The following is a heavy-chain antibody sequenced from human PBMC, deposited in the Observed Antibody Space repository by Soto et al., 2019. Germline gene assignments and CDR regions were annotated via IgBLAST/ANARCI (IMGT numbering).Heavy chain of an antibody. Sequence: EVQLVESGGGLVQPGGSLRLSCAASGFTFSTYALNWVRQAPGNGLEFVSAISGNGDRTYYANSVKGRFTMSRDNFKNTLYLQLGRLTIEDIGVYYCARWAPERSGYYGFDYYYYMDVLGKGTTVTVAS. CDR2: ISGNGDRT. V-gene: IGHV3-64*01. CDR3: ARWAPERSGYYGFDYYYYMDV. D-gene: IGHD3-3*01. CDR1: GFTFSTYA. J-gene: IGHJ6*03.